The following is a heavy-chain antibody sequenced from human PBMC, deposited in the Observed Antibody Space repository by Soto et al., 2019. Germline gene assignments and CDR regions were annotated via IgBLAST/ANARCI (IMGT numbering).Heavy chain of an antibody. D-gene: IGHD5-12*01. J-gene: IGHJ4*02. Sequence: GGSLRLSCAASGFTFSSYAMSWVRQAPGKGLEWVSAISGSGGSTYYADSVKGRFTISRDNSKNTLYLQMNSLRAEDTAVYHCAKDYSGYDSCFDYWGQGTLVTVSS. CDR2: ISGSGGST. V-gene: IGHV3-23*01. CDR3: AKDYSGYDSCFDY. CDR1: GFTFSSYA.